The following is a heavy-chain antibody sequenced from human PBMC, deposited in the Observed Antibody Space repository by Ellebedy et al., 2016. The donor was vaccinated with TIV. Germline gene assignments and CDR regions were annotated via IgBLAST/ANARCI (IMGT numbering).Heavy chain of an antibody. CDR1: GYSFTSYW. D-gene: IGHD6-13*01. Sequence: GESLKISCKGSGYSFTSYWIGWVRQMPGKGLEWMGIIYPGDSDTRYSPSFQGQVTISADKSIRTAYRQWSSLKASDTAMYYCASPSQGFSSWYAFDIWGQGTMVTVSS. CDR2: IYPGDSDT. V-gene: IGHV5-51*01. J-gene: IGHJ3*02. CDR3: ASPSQGFSSWYAFDI.